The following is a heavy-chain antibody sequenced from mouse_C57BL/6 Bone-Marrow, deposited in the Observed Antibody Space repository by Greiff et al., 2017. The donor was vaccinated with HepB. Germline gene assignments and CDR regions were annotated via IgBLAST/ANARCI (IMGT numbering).Heavy chain of an antibody. CDR1: GYTFTSYW. J-gene: IGHJ1*03. CDR2: INPSNGGT. CDR3: ARGGITTVVAHWYFDV. Sequence: VQLQQPGTELVKPGASVKLSCKASGYTFTSYWMHWVKQRPGQGLEWIGNINPSNGGTNYNEKFKSKATLTVDKSSSTAYMQLSSLTAEDSAVYYCARGGITTVVAHWYFDVWGTGTTVTVSS. V-gene: IGHV1-53*01. D-gene: IGHD1-1*01.